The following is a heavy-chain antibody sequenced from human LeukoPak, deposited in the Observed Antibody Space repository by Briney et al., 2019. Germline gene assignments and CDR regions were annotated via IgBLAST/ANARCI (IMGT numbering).Heavy chain of an antibody. D-gene: IGHD3-22*01. CDR3: ARDRNHYYDSEADAFDI. CDR1: GFTFSSYS. CDR2: ISSSSSYI. J-gene: IGHJ3*02. V-gene: IGHV3-21*01. Sequence: GGSLRLSRAASGFTFSSYSMNWVRQAPGKGLEWVSSISSSSSYIYYADSVKGRFIIFRNNANNSLYLQMHSLRAEDTAVYYCARDRNHYYDSEADAFDIWGQGTMVTVSS.